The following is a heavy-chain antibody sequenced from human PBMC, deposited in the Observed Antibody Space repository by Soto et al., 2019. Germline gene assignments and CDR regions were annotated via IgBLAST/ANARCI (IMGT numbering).Heavy chain of an antibody. J-gene: IGHJ4*02. Sequence: EVRLLESGGGLVQPGGSLTLTCAASGFTFDIHAMSWVRQAPGKGLEWVSGISGSGTKTYYAQSVEGRFTISRDSSKNMLYLQINSLRVEDTAIYYCTKDGKRGTYYDGHWGQGTLVTVSS. D-gene: IGHD1-26*01. CDR1: GFTFDIHA. CDR2: ISGSGTKT. CDR3: TKDGKRGTYYDGH. V-gene: IGHV3-23*01.